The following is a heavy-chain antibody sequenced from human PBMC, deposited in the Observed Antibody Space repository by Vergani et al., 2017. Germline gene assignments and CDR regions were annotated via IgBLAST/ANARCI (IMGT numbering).Heavy chain of an antibody. CDR3: EREGHLVGPDLDY. CDR1: GFKLDEYW. CDR2: MKEDGADK. Sequence: EVHLVESGGGLVQPGGSLRLSCVGSGFKLDEYWMSWVRQAPGKGLEWVADMKEDGADKKYVDSVKGRCTISRDNAKNSLFLQMNSLRAEDTAVYFCEREGHLVGPDLDYWGQGTLVTVSS. D-gene: IGHD1-26*01. V-gene: IGHV3-7*01. J-gene: IGHJ4*02.